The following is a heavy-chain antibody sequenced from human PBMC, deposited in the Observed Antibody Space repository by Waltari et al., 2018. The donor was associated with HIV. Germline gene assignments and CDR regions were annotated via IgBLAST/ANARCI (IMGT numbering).Heavy chain of an antibody. CDR3: ARGPPFDF. Sequence: EVQLGESGGGLVQPGRSLRLSCAASGFTFSSFEMNWVRQVQGKGLEWVSYISSSGSTIYYADSVKGRFTISRDNAKSSRYLQMNSLRAEDTALYYCARGPPFDFWGQGTLVTVSS. V-gene: IGHV3-48*03. CDR1: GFTFSSFE. J-gene: IGHJ4*02. CDR2: ISSSGSTI.